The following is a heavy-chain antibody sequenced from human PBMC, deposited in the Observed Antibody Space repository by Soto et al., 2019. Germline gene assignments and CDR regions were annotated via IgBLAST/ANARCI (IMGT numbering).Heavy chain of an antibody. Sequence: ASLKVSCKTSGYTFTSYGISWVRQAPGQGLEWMGWISAYNGNTNYAQKLQGRVTMTTDTSTSTAYMELRSLRSDDTAVYYCARVPISIFGVVIPSTPYYGMDVWGQGTTVTVSS. CDR1: GYTFTSYG. J-gene: IGHJ6*02. CDR2: ISAYNGNT. CDR3: ARVPISIFGVVIPSTPYYGMDV. V-gene: IGHV1-18*04. D-gene: IGHD3-3*01.